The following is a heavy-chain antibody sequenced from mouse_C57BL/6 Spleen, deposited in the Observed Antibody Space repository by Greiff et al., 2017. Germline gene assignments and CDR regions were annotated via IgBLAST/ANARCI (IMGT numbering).Heavy chain of an antibody. CDR1: GYTFTSYW. CDR2: IDPSDSYT. CDR3: ARKGNYKDYAMDY. V-gene: IGHV1-69*01. J-gene: IGHJ4*01. Sequence: QVQLKQPGAELVMPWASVKLSCKASGYTFTSYWMHWVKQRPGQGLEWIGEIDPSDSYTNYNQKFKGKSTLTVDKSSSTAYMQLSSLTSEDSAVYYCARKGNYKDYAMDYWGQGTSVTVSS. D-gene: IGHD2-1*01.